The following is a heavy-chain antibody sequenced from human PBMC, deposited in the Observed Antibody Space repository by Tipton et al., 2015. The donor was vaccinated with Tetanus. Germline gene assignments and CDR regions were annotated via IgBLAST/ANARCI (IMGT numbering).Heavy chain of an antibody. CDR3: AIPLVDGTMVWR. CDR2: ISGGSIHI. D-gene: IGHD3-10*01. CDR1: GFTFSSST. Sequence: SLRLSCAASGFTFSSSTINWVRQAPGKGLEWVSSISGGSIHIYYADSVKSRFTISRDNAKNLVYLQMTSLSGEDTAVYYCAIPLVDGTMVWRRGQGALVTVSS. V-gene: IGHV3-21*01. J-gene: IGHJ1*01.